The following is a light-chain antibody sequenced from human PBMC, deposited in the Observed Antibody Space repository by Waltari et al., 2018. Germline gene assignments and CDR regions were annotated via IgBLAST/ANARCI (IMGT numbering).Light chain of an antibody. V-gene: IGLV2-23*02. CDR2: EIS. CDR3: CAYVGYSTWV. Sequence: SALNQPASVSASPGQSITISCTGTSSDVVGYNFVSWYQQHPGKAPQVIIFEISKRPSGVSNRFSGSKSGNTASLTISGLQAEDEANYYCCAYVGYSTWVFGGGTKLTVV. J-gene: IGLJ3*02. CDR1: SSDVVGYNF.